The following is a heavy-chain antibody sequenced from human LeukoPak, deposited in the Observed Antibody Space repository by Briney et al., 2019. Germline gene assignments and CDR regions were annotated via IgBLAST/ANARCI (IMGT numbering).Heavy chain of an antibody. CDR3: AKALLMDDAFDI. J-gene: IGHJ3*02. V-gene: IGHV3-23*01. CDR1: GFTFSSYA. CDR2: ISVGGGST. D-gene: IGHD2-8*01. Sequence: GRSLRLAWAASGFTFSSYAMSCVRPAAGEGLEWVSAISVGGGSTYYADSVKGRFTISRENSKNTLYLQMNSLSAEDTAVYYCAKALLMDDAFDIWGQGTMVTVSS.